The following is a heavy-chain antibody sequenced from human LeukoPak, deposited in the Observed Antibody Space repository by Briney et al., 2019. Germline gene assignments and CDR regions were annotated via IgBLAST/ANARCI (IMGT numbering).Heavy chain of an antibody. J-gene: IGHJ6*02. D-gene: IGHD2-15*01. CDR3: ARDTPLPDHYYYYGMDV. V-gene: IGHV3-48*02. CDR1: GFTFSSYS. CDR2: ISISSRTT. Sequence: GGSLRLSCAASGFTFSSYSMNWVRQAPGKGLEWVSYISISSRTTHYADSVKGRFTISRDNAKNSLYLQMNSLRDEETAVYYCARDTPLPDHYYYYGMDVWGQGTTVTVSS.